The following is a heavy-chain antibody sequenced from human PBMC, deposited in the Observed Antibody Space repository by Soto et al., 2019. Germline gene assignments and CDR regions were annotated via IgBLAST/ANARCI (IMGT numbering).Heavy chain of an antibody. Sequence: EVQLVESGGGLVQPGGSLRLSCAASGFTLSDFSMHWVRQAAGKGLEFVSAISYKGGSTYYANSVKGRFTISRDNSKNTLYRQMGSLRAEDMAVYYCARVSARGQAAFDIWGQGTMVTVSS. V-gene: IGHV3-64*01. CDR2: ISYKGGST. CDR1: GFTLSDFS. J-gene: IGHJ3*02. D-gene: IGHD5-12*01. CDR3: ARVSARGQAAFDI.